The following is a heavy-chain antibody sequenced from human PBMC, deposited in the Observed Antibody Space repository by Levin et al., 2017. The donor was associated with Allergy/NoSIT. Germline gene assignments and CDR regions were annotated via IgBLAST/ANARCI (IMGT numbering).Heavy chain of an antibody. CDR1: GDSVSSNSVF. Sequence: PSETLSLTCAVSGDSVSSNSVFWNWIRQSPSRGLEWLGRTYYRSKWYNDYAVSVRSRIVINPDTSKNQFSLQLNSVTPDDTAVYYCARRNSRGSLDYWGQGTLVPVSS. D-gene: IGHD3-16*01. CDR3: ARRNSRGSLDY. J-gene: IGHJ4*02. V-gene: IGHV6-1*01. CDR2: TYYRSKWYN.